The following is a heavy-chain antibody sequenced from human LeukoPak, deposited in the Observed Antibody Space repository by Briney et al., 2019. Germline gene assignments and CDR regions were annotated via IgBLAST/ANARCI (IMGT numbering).Heavy chain of an antibody. CDR1: GYTFTSYG. Sequence: GASVKVSCKASGYTFTSYGISWVRQAPGQGLEWMGWISAYNGNTNYAQKLQGRVTMTTDTSTSTAYMELRSLRSDDTAVYYCARDRRRYSSSPDYMDVWGKGTTVTVSS. CDR2: ISAYNGNT. D-gene: IGHD6-13*01. V-gene: IGHV1-18*01. J-gene: IGHJ6*03. CDR3: ARDRRRYSSSPDYMDV.